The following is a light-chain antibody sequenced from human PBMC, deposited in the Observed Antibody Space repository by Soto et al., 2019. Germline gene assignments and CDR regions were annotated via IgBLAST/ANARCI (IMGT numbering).Light chain of an antibody. V-gene: IGKV3-20*01. Sequence: EIVLTQSPGTLSLSPGERATLSCRASQSISNSYLAWYQQNPGQAPRLLIYGASSRATGIPDKFSGSGSGTDFTLTISRLEPEDFAVYYCQQYGSSTGYTFGQGTKLQIK. J-gene: IGKJ2*01. CDR3: QQYGSSTGYT. CDR2: GAS. CDR1: QSISNSY.